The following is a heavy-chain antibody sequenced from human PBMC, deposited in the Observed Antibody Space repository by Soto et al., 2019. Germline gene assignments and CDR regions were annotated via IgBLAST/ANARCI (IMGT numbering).Heavy chain of an antibody. CDR2: IYKSGNT. CDR3: ASTSSGLYYYYMDV. D-gene: IGHD2-8*02. V-gene: IGHV3-66*01. CDR1: GFTVSSNY. Sequence: GGSLRLSCATSGFTVSSNYMAWVRQAPGKGLEWLSLIYKSGNTYYADSVKGRFTIARDNSNNTLHLQMNSLRAEDTAVYYCASTSSGLYYYYMDVWGKGTTVTVSS. J-gene: IGHJ6*03.